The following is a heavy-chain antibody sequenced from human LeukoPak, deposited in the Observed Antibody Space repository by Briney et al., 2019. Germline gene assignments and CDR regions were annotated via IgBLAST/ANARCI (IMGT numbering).Heavy chain of an antibody. V-gene: IGHV4-61*01. CDR3: ARRRYTSGYLDY. CDR2: IYYSGST. D-gene: IGHD3-22*01. CDR1: GGSISSGSYY. J-gene: IGHJ4*02. Sequence: PSETLSLTCTVSGGSISSGSYYWSWIRQPPGKGLEWIGYIYYSGSTNYNPSLKSRVTISVDTSKNQFSLKLSSVTAADTAVYYCARRRYTSGYLDYWGQGTLVTVS.